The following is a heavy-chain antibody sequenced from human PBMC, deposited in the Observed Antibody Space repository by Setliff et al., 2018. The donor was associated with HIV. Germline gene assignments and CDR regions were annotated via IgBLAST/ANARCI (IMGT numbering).Heavy chain of an antibody. CDR1: GFTFSSYA. Sequence: LRLSCAASGFTFSSYAMNGVRQAPGKGLEWVSSISGSGVNTYYADSVKGRFTISRDNFKNTLYIQMNSLRAEDTAVYYCAKDGGGDYYYYYMDVWGKGTTVTVSS. D-gene: IGHD2-15*01. CDR2: ISGSGVNT. J-gene: IGHJ6*03. CDR3: AKDGGGDYYYYYMDV. V-gene: IGHV3-23*01.